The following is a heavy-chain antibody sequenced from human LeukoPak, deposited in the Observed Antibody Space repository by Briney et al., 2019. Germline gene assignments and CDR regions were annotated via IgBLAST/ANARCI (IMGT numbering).Heavy chain of an antibody. CDR2: ISGSTSTSTI. CDR1: GFIFSSSN. V-gene: IGHV3-48*04. Sequence: GGSLRLSCAASGFIFSSSNMNWVRQAPGKGLEWLSYISGSTSTSTIYYADSVKGRFTISRDNAKNSLYLQMDSLRAEDTAVYYCARDSYPRGSWPWGQGTLVTVSS. D-gene: IGHD5-12*01. CDR3: ARDSYPRGSWP. J-gene: IGHJ5*02.